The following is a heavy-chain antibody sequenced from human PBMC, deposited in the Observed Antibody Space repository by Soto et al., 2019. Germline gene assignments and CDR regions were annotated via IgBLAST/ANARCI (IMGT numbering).Heavy chain of an antibody. J-gene: IGHJ4*02. CDR3: ATERGYPGSNLYGAY. CDR2: IKGSHAGGTT. Sequence: EVQLVESGGGLVEPGGSIRLSCVASGFTFTKAYMTWVRQAPGKGLEWVGRIKGSHAGGTTDYATSVKGRFTISRDDSKNTLYLQINSLKTQDTAVYYWATERGYPGSNLYGAYWGQGTLVTVSS. CDR1: GFTFTKAY. V-gene: IGHV3-15*01. D-gene: IGHD1-26*01.